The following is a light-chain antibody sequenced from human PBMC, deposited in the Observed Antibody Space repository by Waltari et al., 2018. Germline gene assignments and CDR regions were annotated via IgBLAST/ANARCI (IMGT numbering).Light chain of an antibody. V-gene: IGLV2-14*02. Sequence: QSALTQPASVSGSPGQSIPISCTGTSSDVGPSNSVSWYQQHPGKGPKLILYEVNKRSSGVSNRVSGSKSGNTASLTISGLQTEDEADYYCSSYTGWVYVFGSGTKVTVL. J-gene: IGLJ1*01. CDR2: EVN. CDR3: SSYTGWVYV. CDR1: SSDVGPSNS.